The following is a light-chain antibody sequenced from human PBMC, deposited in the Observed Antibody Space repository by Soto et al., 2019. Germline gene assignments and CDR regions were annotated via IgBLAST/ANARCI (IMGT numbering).Light chain of an antibody. Sequence: AIQVTQSPSSLSASVGDRVTITCRATQGTSSDLGWYQQKPGKAPKLLIYAASDLQAEVPSSFGGSGSGTDFTITISSLQAEDVATYYCLQDHDYQWTFGQGTKLEIK. CDR3: LQDHDYQWT. CDR1: QGTSSD. V-gene: IGKV1-6*01. CDR2: AAS. J-gene: IGKJ2*02.